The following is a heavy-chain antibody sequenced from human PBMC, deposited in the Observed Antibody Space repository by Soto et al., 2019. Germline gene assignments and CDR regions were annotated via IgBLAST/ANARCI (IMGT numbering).Heavy chain of an antibody. Sequence: QVQLVQSGAEVKKPGSSVKVSCKASGGTFSSYAISWVRQAPGQGLEWMGGIIAIFGTANYAQKFQGRVTITADESTSTAYMERSSLTAEDTAVYYCARAYGDGAVAYDYWGQGTLVTFSS. V-gene: IGHV1-69*01. J-gene: IGHJ4*02. CDR1: GGTFSSYA. CDR2: IIAIFGTA. D-gene: IGHD4-17*01. CDR3: ARAYGDGAVAYDY.